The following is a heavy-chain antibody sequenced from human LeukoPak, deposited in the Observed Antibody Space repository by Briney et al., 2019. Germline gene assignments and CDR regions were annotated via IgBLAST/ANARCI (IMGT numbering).Heavy chain of an antibody. J-gene: IGHJ5*02. V-gene: IGHV4-34*01. CDR1: GGSFSGYY. CDR2: INHSGST. D-gene: IGHD6-19*01. Sequence: SETLSLTCAVYGGSFSGYYWSWIRQPPGKGLEWIGEINHSGSTNYNPSLKSRVTISVDTSKNQFSLKLSSVTAADTAVYYCARAEVAGGVYFDPWGQGTLVTVSS. CDR3: ARAEVAGGVYFDP.